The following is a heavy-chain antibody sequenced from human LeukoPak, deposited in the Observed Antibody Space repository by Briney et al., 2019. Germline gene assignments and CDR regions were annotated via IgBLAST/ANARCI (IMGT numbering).Heavy chain of an antibody. D-gene: IGHD3-22*01. CDR3: ASSYYYDSSGYPNNFDY. J-gene: IGHJ4*02. V-gene: IGHV4-30-2*01. CDR2: IYHSGST. CDR1: GGSISSGGYS. Sequence: IPSETLSLTCAVSGGSISSGGYSWSWIRQPPGKGLEWIGYIYHSGSTYYNPSLKSRVTISVDRSKNQFSLKLSSVTAADTAVYYCASSYYYDSSGYPNNFDYWGQGTLVTVSS.